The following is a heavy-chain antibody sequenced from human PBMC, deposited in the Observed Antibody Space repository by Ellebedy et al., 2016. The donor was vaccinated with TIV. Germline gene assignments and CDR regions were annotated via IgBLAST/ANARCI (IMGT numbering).Heavy chain of an antibody. CDR2: ISDSGGST. V-gene: IGHV3-23*01. CDR3: AKRSGSYYYFDY. D-gene: IGHD1-26*01. Sequence: GGSLRLSXAASGFTFSSYAMTWVRQAPGKGLEWVSGISDSGGSTYYADSVKGRFTISRDNSKNTLYLQMNSLRADDTAVYYCAKRSGSYYYFDYWGQGTLVTVSS. CDR1: GFTFSSYA. J-gene: IGHJ4*02.